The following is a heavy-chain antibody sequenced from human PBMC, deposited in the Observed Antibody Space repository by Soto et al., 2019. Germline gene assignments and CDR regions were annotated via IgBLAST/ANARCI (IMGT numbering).Heavy chain of an antibody. Sequence: GGSLRLSCAASGFTFTSYSMNWVRQAPGKGLEWVSSISSSSDYIFYADSMKGRFTISRDNAENSLYLQMNSLSAEDTAVYYCARGGRLDGSGWFDFWGQGALVTVSS. CDR1: GFTFTSYS. V-gene: IGHV3-21*01. D-gene: IGHD6-19*01. J-gene: IGHJ4*02. CDR2: ISSSSDYI. CDR3: ARGGRLDGSGWFDF.